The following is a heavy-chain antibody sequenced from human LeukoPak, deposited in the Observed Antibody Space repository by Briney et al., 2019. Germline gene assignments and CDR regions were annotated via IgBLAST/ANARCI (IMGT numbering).Heavy chain of an antibody. Sequence: GGSLRPSCAASGFTFSSYSMNWVRQAPGKGLEWVSSISSTSTYIYYADSVKGRFTISRDNAKNSLYLRMNSLRAEDTAVYYCARGGLRSQVDWLDPWGQGTLVTVSS. CDR2: ISSTSTYI. CDR1: GFTFSSYS. CDR3: ARGGLRSQVDWLDP. J-gene: IGHJ5*02. V-gene: IGHV3-21*01. D-gene: IGHD3-3*01.